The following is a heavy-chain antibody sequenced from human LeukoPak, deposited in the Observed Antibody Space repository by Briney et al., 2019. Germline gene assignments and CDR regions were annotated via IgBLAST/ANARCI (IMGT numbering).Heavy chain of an antibody. J-gene: IGHJ4*02. V-gene: IGHV3-7*01. D-gene: IGHD7-27*01. CDR3: AAGDGADY. Sequence: GGSLRLSCAASGLIFSNYWMTWVRQAPGKGLEWVANIKQDGSKEYYVGSVKGRFAISRDNAKNSLYLQMNSLSAEDTAMYYCAAGDGADYWGQGTLVTVSS. CDR1: GLIFSNYW. CDR2: IKQDGSKE.